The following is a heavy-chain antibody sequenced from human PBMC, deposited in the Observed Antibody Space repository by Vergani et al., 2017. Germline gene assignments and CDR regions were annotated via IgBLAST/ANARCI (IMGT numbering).Heavy chain of an antibody. CDR1: GGSMPGFY. Sequence: QVQLQESGPGVVKPSETLSLTCSVSGGSMPGFYWSWIRQSPGKRLEWIGYIYNTGTLKYNPSLKSRVTISIDTSKNQFSLNLASVTAADTALYYCARYGSANRPSFDYWGQGTLVTVSS. D-gene: IGHD3-10*01. V-gene: IGHV4-59*01. CDR3: ARYGSANRPSFDY. J-gene: IGHJ4*02. CDR2: IYNTGTL.